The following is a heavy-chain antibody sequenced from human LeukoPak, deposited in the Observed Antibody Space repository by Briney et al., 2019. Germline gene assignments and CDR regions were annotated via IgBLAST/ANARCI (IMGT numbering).Heavy chain of an antibody. V-gene: IGHV4-59*01. D-gene: IGHD6-19*01. CDR1: GGSISSYY. Sequence: SETLSLTCTVSGGSISSYYWSWIRQPPGKGLEWIGYIYYSGSTNYNPSLKSRVTISVDTSKNQFSLKLSSVTAADTAVYYCARATAVAGTSMFDYWGQGTLVIVSS. J-gene: IGHJ4*02. CDR2: IYYSGST. CDR3: ARATAVAGTSMFDY.